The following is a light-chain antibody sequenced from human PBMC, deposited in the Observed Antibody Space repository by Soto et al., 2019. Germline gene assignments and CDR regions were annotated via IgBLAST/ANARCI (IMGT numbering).Light chain of an antibody. Sequence: QSALTQPASVSGSPGQSITVSCTGTSSDVGSYDLVSWYQQHPGQAPKVMIYGVTKRPSGVSNRFSGNRSGNTASLTISGLQAEDEADYYCSSYTSSSTYVFGTGTKVTVL. CDR1: SSDVGSYDL. CDR2: GVT. J-gene: IGLJ1*01. CDR3: SSYTSSSTYV. V-gene: IGLV2-14*02.